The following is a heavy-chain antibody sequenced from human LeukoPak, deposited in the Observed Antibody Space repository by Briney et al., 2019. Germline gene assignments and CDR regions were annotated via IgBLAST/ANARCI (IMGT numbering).Heavy chain of an antibody. J-gene: IGHJ6*02. V-gene: IGHV1-69*01. CDR1: GFTFSSYA. CDR2: IIPIFGTA. Sequence: RPGGSLRLSCAASGFTFSSYAISWVRQAPGQGLEWMGGIIPIFGTANYAQKFQGRVTITADESTSTAYMELSSLRSEDTAVYYCASNDFWSGYYLAGYYYYGMDVWGQGTTVTVSS. CDR3: ASNDFWSGYYLAGYYYYGMDV. D-gene: IGHD3-3*01.